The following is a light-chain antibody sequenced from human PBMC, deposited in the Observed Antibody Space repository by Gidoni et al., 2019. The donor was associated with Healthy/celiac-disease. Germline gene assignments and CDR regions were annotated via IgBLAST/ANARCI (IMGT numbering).Light chain of an antibody. CDR1: QSVLYSSNTKNY. J-gene: IGKJ4*01. V-gene: IGKV4-1*01. CDR2: WAS. Sequence: DIVMTQSPDSLAVSLGERATINCKSSQSVLYSSNTKNYLAWYQQKPGQPPKLPIYWASTRESGVHDRFSGSGSGTDFTLTISSLQAEDVAVYYCQKYYSTLLTFGGGTKVKIK. CDR3: QKYYSTLLT.